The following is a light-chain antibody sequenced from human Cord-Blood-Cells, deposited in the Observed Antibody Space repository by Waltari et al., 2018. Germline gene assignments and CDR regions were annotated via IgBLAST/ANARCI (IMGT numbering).Light chain of an antibody. Sequence: IPMTQSPSSLPASVAHRVTITCRASQSISSYLNWYQQKPGKAPKLLIYAASSLQSGVPSRFSGSGSGTDFTLTISSLQPEDFATYYCQQSYSTPLTFGGGTKVEIK. CDR3: QQSYSTPLT. CDR2: AAS. CDR1: QSISSY. J-gene: IGKJ4*01. V-gene: IGKV1-39*01.